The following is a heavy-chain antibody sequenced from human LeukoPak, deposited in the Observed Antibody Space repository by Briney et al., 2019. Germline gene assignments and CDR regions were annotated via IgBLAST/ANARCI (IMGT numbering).Heavy chain of an antibody. Sequence: ASVKVSCKASGYTFSSYGISWVRQAPGQGLEWMGWISGYNGNTNYAQKVQGRVTMTTDTSTSTAYMELRSLRSDGTAVYYCARDPADRSGYYPGDYWGQGTLVTVSS. D-gene: IGHD5-12*01. V-gene: IGHV1-18*01. CDR1: GYTFSSYG. CDR3: ARDPADRSGYYPGDY. CDR2: ISGYNGNT. J-gene: IGHJ4*02.